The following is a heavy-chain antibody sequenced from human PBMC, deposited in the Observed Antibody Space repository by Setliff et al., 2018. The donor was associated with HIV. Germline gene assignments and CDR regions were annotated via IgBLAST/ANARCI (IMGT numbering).Heavy chain of an antibody. V-gene: IGHV1-18*01. CDR2: IGTYNGDT. J-gene: IGHJ6*03. Sequence: ASVKVSCKASGYTFTSSGITWVRQAPGQGLEWMGWIGTYNGDTNYAQKFQGRVTMTTDTSTGTAYMELRSLISDDTAVYYCAREGLWFGDRGYYMDVWGTGTAVTVSS. CDR3: AREGLWFGDRGYYMDV. D-gene: IGHD3-10*01. CDR1: GYTFTSSG.